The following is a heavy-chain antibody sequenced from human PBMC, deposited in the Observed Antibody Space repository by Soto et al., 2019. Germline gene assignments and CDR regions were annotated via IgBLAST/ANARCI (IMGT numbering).Heavy chain of an antibody. CDR2: IIPISGTA. D-gene: IGHD2-2*01. J-gene: IGHJ6*02. V-gene: IGHV1-69*01. Sequence: QVQLVQSGAEVKKPGSSVKDSCKASGGTFSSYAISWVRQAPGQGLEWMGGIIPISGTANYAQKFQGRVTSTADESTSTAYMELSSLSSDDTAVYYCARSQGSSTSLEIYYYYYYGMDVWGQGTTVTVSS. CDR1: GGTFSSYA. CDR3: ARSQGSSTSLEIYYYYYYGMDV.